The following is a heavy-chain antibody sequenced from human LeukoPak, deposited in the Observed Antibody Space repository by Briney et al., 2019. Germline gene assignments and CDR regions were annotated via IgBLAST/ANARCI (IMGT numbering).Heavy chain of an antibody. CDR3: ARHLAYSSSGFDY. D-gene: IGHD6-13*01. Sequence: SETLSLTCTVSGGSISSYYWSWIRQPPGKGLEWIGYIYYSGSTNYNPSLKSRVTISVDTSKNQFSLKLSSVTAADTAVYYCARHLAYSSSGFDYWGQGTLVTVSS. CDR2: IYYSGST. CDR1: GGSISSYY. J-gene: IGHJ4*02. V-gene: IGHV4-59*08.